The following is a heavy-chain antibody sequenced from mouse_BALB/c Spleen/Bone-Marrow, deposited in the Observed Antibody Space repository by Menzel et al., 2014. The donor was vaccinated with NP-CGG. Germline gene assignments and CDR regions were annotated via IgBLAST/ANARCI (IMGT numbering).Heavy chain of an antibody. V-gene: IGHV5-6-3*01. D-gene: IGHD2-1*01. J-gene: IGHJ2*01. CDR1: GFTFSSYG. CDR2: INSNGGRP. Sequence: EVQGVESGGGLVQPGGSLKLSCAASGFTFSSYGMSWVRQTPDKRLELVASINSNGGRPYYPDSVKGRFTISRDNAKNTLPLQMSSLKSEDTAMYYCARGNYGNYVDCFDYWGQGTTLTVSS. CDR3: ARGNYGNYVDCFDY.